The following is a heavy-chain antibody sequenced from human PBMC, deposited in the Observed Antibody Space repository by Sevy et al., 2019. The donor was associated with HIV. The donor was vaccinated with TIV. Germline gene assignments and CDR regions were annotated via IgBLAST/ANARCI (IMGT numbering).Heavy chain of an antibody. V-gene: IGHV3-23*01. D-gene: IGHD6-19*01. J-gene: IGHJ1*01. CDR1: GFTFNNYA. CDR3: AKDGGGWYSSGWYYFDI. Sequence: GGSLRLSCAASGFTFNNYAMSWVRQAPGKGLEWVSSISGGGVNTYYADSVKGRLTISRDNTKNTLYLRVNSLRAVDTAVNFCAKDGGGWYSSGWYYFDIWGQGTLVTVSS. CDR2: ISGGGVNT.